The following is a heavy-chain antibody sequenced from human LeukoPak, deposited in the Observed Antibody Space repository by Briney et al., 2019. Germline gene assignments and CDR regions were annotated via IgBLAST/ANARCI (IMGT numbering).Heavy chain of an antibody. CDR3: ARVKGSGYYYVFDY. J-gene: IGHJ4*02. CDR1: GGSISSNY. CDR2: IHYSGST. D-gene: IGHD3-22*01. Sequence: SETLSLTCTVSGGSISSNYWSWIRQSPGKVLEWVWYIHYSGSTSYNPSLKSRVTISVDTSKNQFSLKLSSVTAADTAVYYCARVKGSGYYYVFDYWGQGTLVTVSS. V-gene: IGHV4-59*01.